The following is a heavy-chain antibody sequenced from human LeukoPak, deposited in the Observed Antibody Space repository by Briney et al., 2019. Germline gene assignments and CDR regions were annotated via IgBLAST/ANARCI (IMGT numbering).Heavy chain of an antibody. Sequence: PGGSLRLSCAASGFTFSSYSMNWVRQAPGKGLEWVSSISSSSSYIYYADSVKGRFTISRDNSKNTLFLRMSSLRAEDTAVYYCARGFSGYYYPFDYWGQGTLVTVSS. J-gene: IGHJ4*02. CDR2: ISSSSSYI. D-gene: IGHD3-22*01. CDR3: ARGFSGYYYPFDY. V-gene: IGHV3-21*01. CDR1: GFTFSSYS.